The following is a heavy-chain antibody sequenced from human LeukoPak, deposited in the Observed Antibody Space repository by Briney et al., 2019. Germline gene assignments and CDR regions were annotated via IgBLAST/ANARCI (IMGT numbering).Heavy chain of an antibody. J-gene: IGHJ4*02. D-gene: IGHD1-7*01. CDR1: GFTFSSYW. CDR2: INQDESHK. Sequence: PGGSLRLSCAASGFTFSSYWMSWVRQAPGKGLEWVANINQDESHKYYVDSVKGRFTISRDNAKNSLYLHMNSLRAEDTAVYYCAVYNWNSERDFDYWGQGTLVTVSS. V-gene: IGHV3-7*05. CDR3: AVYNWNSERDFDY.